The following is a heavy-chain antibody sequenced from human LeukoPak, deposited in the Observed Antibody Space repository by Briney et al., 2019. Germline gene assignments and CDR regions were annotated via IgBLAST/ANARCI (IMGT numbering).Heavy chain of an antibody. Sequence: GGSLRLSCAASGFTVSSNYMSWVRQAPGKGLEWVSVIYSGGSTYYADSVKGRFTISRDNSKDTLYLQMNSLRAEDTAVYYCARDGYNYGQFDYWGQGTLVTVSS. CDR1: GFTVSSNY. J-gene: IGHJ4*02. V-gene: IGHV3-53*01. CDR3: ARDGYNYGQFDY. CDR2: IYSGGST. D-gene: IGHD5-18*01.